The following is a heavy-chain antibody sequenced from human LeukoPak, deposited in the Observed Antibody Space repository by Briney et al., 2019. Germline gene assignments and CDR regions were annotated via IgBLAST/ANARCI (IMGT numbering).Heavy chain of an antibody. J-gene: IGHJ4*02. CDR3: ASYSSSWYGPDDY. CDR2: ISSSSSYT. CDR1: GFTFSDYY. D-gene: IGHD6-13*01. V-gene: IGHV3-11*03. Sequence: GGSLRLSCAASGFTFSDYYMSWIRQAPGKGLEWVSYISSSSSYTNYADSVEGRFTISRDNAKNSLYLQMNSLRAEDTAVYYCASYSSSWYGPDDYWGQGTLVTVSS.